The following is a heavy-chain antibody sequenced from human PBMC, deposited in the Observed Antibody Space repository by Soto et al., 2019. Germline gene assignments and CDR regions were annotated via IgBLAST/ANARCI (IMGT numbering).Heavy chain of an antibody. Sequence: GESLKISCNGSGYSFTTYCIDLVLQMPGKGLDWMGIIFPGDSYTTYSPSFQGQVTISADQSTAYLQWTSLKASDTAIYYCARRGEYYLDSSYYAMDVWGQGTTVTVSS. J-gene: IGHJ6*02. CDR1: GYSFTTYC. V-gene: IGHV5-51*01. CDR3: ARRGEYYLDSSYYAMDV. CDR2: IFPGDSYT. D-gene: IGHD3-22*01.